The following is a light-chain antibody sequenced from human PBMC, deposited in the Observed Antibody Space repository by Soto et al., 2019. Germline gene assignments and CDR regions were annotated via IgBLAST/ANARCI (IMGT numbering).Light chain of an antibody. Sequence: EIVLTHSPCTLSLSPVERATLSCSASQSVSSSYLAWYQQKPGQAPRLLFYDASVRATGIPARFSGSGSGTEFTLTISSLQSADFAIYYCQQYNNWPRTFGQGTKVDIK. CDR1: QSVSSSY. V-gene: IGKV3-15*01. CDR3: QQYNNWPRT. CDR2: DAS. J-gene: IGKJ1*01.